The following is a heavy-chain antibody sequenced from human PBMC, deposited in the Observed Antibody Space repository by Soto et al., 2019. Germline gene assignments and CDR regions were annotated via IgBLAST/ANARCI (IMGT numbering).Heavy chain of an antibody. J-gene: IGHJ6*02. D-gene: IGHD3-3*01. Sequence: SETLSLTXTVSGGSISSYYWSWIRQPPGKGLEWIGYIYYSGSTNYNPSLKSRVTISVDTSKNQFSLKLSSVTAADTAVYYCARDSRIDDFWSGPRAYGMDVWGQGTTVTVSS. CDR1: GGSISSYY. CDR3: ARDSRIDDFWSGPRAYGMDV. CDR2: IYYSGST. V-gene: IGHV4-59*01.